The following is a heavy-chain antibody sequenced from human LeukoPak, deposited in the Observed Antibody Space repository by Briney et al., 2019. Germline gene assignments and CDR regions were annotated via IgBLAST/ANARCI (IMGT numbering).Heavy chain of an antibody. Sequence: SETLSLTCTVSGGSISGYFWSWIRQPPGKGLEWIGHIHYSGTTKYNPSLKSRLTISVNTSKNQFSLKLSTVTAADTAVYYCARHAQTCDSSFDCWGQGTLVTVSS. CDR1: GGSISGYF. D-gene: IGHD6-13*01. V-gene: IGHV4-59*08. CDR3: ARHAQTCDSSFDC. CDR2: IHYSGTT. J-gene: IGHJ4*02.